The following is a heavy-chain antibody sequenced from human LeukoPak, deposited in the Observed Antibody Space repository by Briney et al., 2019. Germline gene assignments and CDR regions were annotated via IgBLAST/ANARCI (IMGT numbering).Heavy chain of an antibody. D-gene: IGHD3-22*01. J-gene: IGHJ1*01. Sequence: GGSLRLSCAASGFTFSSYAMHWVRQAPGKGLEWVAVISYDGSNKYYADSVKGRFTISRDNSKNTLYLQMNSLRAEDTDVYYCARDSVSGYYEHWGQGTLVTVSS. CDR1: GFTFSSYA. CDR3: ARDSVSGYYEH. V-gene: IGHV3-30*04. CDR2: ISYDGSNK.